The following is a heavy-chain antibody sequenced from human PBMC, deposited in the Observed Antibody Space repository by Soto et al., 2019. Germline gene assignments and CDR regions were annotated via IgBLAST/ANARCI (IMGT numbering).Heavy chain of an antibody. V-gene: IGHV5-51*01. CDR1: GYSFTSYW. CDR3: AREFSGGNPSSGWFNWFDP. CDR2: IYPGDSDT. D-gene: IGHD6-19*01. J-gene: IGHJ5*02. Sequence: GESLKISCKGSGYSFTSYWIGWVRQMPGKGLEWMGIIYPGDSDTRYSPSFQGQVTISADKSISTAYLQWSSLKASDTAMYYCAREFSGGNPSSGWFNWFDPWGQGTLVTVSS.